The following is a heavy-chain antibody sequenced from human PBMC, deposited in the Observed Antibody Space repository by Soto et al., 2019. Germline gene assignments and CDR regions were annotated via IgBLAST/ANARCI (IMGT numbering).Heavy chain of an antibody. CDR1: GGSISSGDYY. Sequence: GGSISSGDYYWSWIRQPPGKGLEWIGYIYYSGSTYYNPSLKSRVTISVDTSKNQFSLKLSSVTAADTAVYYCARDCGYSYGRTYYGMDVWGQGTTVTVSS. J-gene: IGHJ6*02. V-gene: IGHV4-30-4*01. D-gene: IGHD5-18*01. CDR3: ARDCGYSYGRTYYGMDV. CDR2: IYYSGST.